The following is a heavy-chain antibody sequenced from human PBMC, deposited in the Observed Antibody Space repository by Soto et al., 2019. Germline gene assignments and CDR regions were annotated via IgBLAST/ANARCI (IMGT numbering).Heavy chain of an antibody. CDR3: ARVFSGSYYGIDY. V-gene: IGHV3-7*01. D-gene: IGHD1-26*01. Sequence: GGSLRLSCAASGFTFSSYWMSWVRQGPGKGLEWVANIKQDGSEKYYVDSVKGRFTISRDNAKNSLYLQMNSLRAEDTAVYYCARVFSGSYYGIDYWGQGTLVTVSS. J-gene: IGHJ4*02. CDR2: IKQDGSEK. CDR1: GFTFSSYW.